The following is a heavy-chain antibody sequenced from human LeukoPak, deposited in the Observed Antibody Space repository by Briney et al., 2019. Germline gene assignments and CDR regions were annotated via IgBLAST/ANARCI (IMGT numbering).Heavy chain of an antibody. CDR1: GGSISSGGYY. CDR3: AREGSAYGMDV. V-gene: IGHV4-61*02. CDR2: IYTSGST. D-gene: IGHD2-15*01. J-gene: IGHJ6*02. Sequence: PSQTLSLTCTVSGGSISSGGYYWSWIRQPAGKGLEWIGRIYTSGSTNYNPSLKSRVTISVDTSKSQVSLNLTSVTAADTAVYYCAREGSAYGMDVWGQGTTVTVSS.